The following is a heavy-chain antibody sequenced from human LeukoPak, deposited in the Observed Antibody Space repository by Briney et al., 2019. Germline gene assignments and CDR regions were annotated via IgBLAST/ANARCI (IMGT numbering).Heavy chain of an antibody. Sequence: GESLKISCKGSVYIFTNYWIAWGRQMPGKGLEWMGIIYPDDSDTRYSPSFQGQVTISADKSISTAYLQWSSLKASDTAMYYCARRSYYESGGYYYDFWGQGTLVTVSS. CDR2: IYPDDSDT. CDR1: VYIFTNYW. J-gene: IGHJ4*02. D-gene: IGHD3-22*01. CDR3: ARRSYYESGGYYYDF. V-gene: IGHV5-51*01.